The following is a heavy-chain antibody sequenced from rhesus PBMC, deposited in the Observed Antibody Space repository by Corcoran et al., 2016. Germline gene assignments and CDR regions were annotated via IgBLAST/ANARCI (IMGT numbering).Heavy chain of an antibody. D-gene: IGHD6-31*01. Sequence: QVQLQESGPGLVKPSATLSLTCAVSGGSVSSSNWWSWIRHPPGKGLEWIGYISGSIGRTYYNPSLKSRVTISKDTSKNQFSLKLSSVTAADTAVYYCAKVAAAAIREDFDYWGQGVLVTVSS. CDR2: ISGSIGRT. CDR3: AKVAAAAIREDFDY. CDR1: GGSVSSSNW. J-gene: IGHJ4*01. V-gene: IGHV4-65*01.